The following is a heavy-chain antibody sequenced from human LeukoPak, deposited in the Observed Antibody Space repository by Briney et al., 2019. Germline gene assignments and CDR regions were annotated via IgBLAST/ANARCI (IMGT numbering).Heavy chain of an antibody. D-gene: IGHD3-22*01. CDR2: IYYGGST. CDR3: ARPYDTSGYFNAFDI. V-gene: IGHV4-39*01. CDR1: GGSISSSSYY. Sequence: SETLSLTCTVSGGSISSSSYYWGWIRQPPGKGLEWIGSIYYGGSTYYSPSLKSRVTISVDTSKNQFSLKLSSVTAADTAVYYCARPYDTSGYFNAFDIWGQGTMVTVSS. J-gene: IGHJ3*02.